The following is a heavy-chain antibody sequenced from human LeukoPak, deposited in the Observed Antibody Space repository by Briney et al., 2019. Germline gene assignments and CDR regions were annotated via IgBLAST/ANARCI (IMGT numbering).Heavy chain of an antibody. CDR3: ARGQWRYCSGGSCYPDAFDI. CDR1: GYTFTSYG. V-gene: IGHV1-8*02. CDR2: MNPNSGNT. Sequence: ASVKVSCKASGYTFTSYGISWVRQAPGQGLEWMGWMNPNSGNTGYAQKFQGRVTMTRNTSISTAYMELSSLRSEDTAVYYCARGQWRYCSGGSCYPDAFDIWGQGTMVTVSS. D-gene: IGHD2-15*01. J-gene: IGHJ3*02.